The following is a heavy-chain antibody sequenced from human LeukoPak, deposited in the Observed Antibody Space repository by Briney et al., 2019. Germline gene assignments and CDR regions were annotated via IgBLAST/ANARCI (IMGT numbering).Heavy chain of an antibody. V-gene: IGHV3-7*01. CDR1: GLTFRNYW. CDR2: ISEDGSDK. D-gene: IGHD4-17*01. Sequence: GGSLRLSCIASGLTFRNYWMSWVRQAPGKGLEWAAHISEDGSDKYYVDSVKGRFTISRDNARNSLYLQMNSQRVEDTAVYYCGSYGIFDYWGQGTLVTVSS. J-gene: IGHJ4*02. CDR3: GSYGIFDY.